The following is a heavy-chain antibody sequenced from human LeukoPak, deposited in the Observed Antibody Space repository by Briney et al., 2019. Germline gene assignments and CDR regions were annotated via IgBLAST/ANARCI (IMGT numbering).Heavy chain of an antibody. D-gene: IGHD6-19*01. CDR3: ARETGTAVGEY. CDR2: IYSGGST. CDR1: GFTVSSNY. J-gene: IGHJ4*02. Sequence: GGSLRLSCAASGFTVSSNYMSWVRHSPGEGREWVSFIYSGGSTESADSVKGRFNISRDNSKNALYLQMNSLSAEDTAVYSCARETGTAVGEYWGQGTLVTVSS. V-gene: IGHV3-66*01.